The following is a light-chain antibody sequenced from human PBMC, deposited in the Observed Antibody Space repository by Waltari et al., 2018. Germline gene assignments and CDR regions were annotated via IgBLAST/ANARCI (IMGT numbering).Light chain of an antibody. CDR2: KAS. CDR3: QQYNSYSSYS. J-gene: IGKJ2*03. V-gene: IGKV1-5*03. CDR1: QSISSW. Sequence: DIQMTQSPSTLSASVGDRVTITCRASQSISSWLAWYQQKPGKAPKLLIYKASSLESGVPSRFSGCGSGTEFTLTISSLQPDDFATYYCQQYNSYSSYSFGQGTKLEIK.